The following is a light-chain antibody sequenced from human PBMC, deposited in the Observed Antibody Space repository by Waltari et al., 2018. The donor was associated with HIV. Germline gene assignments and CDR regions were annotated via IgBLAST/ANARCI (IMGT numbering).Light chain of an antibody. J-gene: IGLJ3*02. CDR2: DVT. CDR3: CSYAGSYTFG. V-gene: IGLV2-11*01. Sequence: QSALTQPRSVSGSPGQSVTISCTGTSSDVGGYNDVSWYQQHPGKAPKLMIYDVTKRPSGVPDRFSGSKSGNTASLTISGLQAEDEADYYCCSYAGSYTFGFGGGTKLTVL. CDR1: SSDVGGYND.